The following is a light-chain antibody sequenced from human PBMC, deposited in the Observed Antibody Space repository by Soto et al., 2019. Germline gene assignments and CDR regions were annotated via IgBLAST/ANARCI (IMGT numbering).Light chain of an antibody. CDR3: SSYTISNTLPFV. J-gene: IGLJ1*01. CDR1: RRDVGGYNY. CDR2: EVT. V-gene: IGLV2-14*01. Sequence: SALTQPASVSWSPGQSITISCTGTRRDVGGYNYVSWYQQYPGKSPKLLIYEVTHRPSGVSNRFSGSKSGNTASLTISGLQAEDEADYYCSSYTISNTLPFVFGTGTKVTVL.